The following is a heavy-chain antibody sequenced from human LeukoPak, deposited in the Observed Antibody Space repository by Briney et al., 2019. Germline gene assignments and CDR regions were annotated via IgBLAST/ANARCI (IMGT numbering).Heavy chain of an antibody. CDR2: ISPYNGHT. D-gene: IGHD3-10*01. Sequence: ASVKVSWKVSGYSFTSYGISWVRQAPGQGLEWMGWISPYNGHTNYAQPFQGRVTMTTDTFTNSGYMELRSLRSDDTAMYYCAREKFGVSFDSWGQGTLVTVSS. CDR3: AREKFGVSFDS. CDR1: GYSFTSYG. J-gene: IGHJ4*02. V-gene: IGHV1-18*01.